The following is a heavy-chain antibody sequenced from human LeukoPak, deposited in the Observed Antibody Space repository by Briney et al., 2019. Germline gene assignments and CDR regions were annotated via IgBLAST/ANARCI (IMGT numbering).Heavy chain of an antibody. Sequence: PGGSLRLSCAASAFTFSSYAMSWVRQAPGKGLEWVSAISGSGGSTYYADSVKGRFTISRDNSKNTLYLQMNSLRAEDTAVYYCAKTRTGEKWIQLWLREHYFDYWGQGTLVTVSS. D-gene: IGHD5-18*01. J-gene: IGHJ4*02. CDR3: AKTRTGEKWIQLWLREHYFDY. V-gene: IGHV3-23*01. CDR2: ISGSGGST. CDR1: AFTFSSYA.